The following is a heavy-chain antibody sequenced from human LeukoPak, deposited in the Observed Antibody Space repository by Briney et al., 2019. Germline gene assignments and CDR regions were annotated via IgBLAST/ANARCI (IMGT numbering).Heavy chain of an antibody. D-gene: IGHD1-26*01. Sequence: RGASLKISCKGAGYNFTTHWIVWVRQLPGKGLEWMGIIYPGDSDTRYSPSFQGQVTISADKSITTAYLQWNSLKASDTAMFYCARQVGSYRQGWFDRWGQGTLVTVSS. CDR1: GYNFTTHW. J-gene: IGHJ5*02. CDR3: ARQVGSYRQGWFDR. V-gene: IGHV5-51*01. CDR2: IYPGDSDT.